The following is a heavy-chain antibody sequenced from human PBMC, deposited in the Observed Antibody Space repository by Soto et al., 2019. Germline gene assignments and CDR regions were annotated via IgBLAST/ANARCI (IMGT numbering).Heavy chain of an antibody. D-gene: IGHD2-15*01. J-gene: IGHJ4*02. CDR1: GFTFSSYS. Sequence: EVQLVESGGGLVKPGGSLRLSCAASGFTFSSYSMNWVRQAPGKGLEWVSCISSSSTYINYADSVKGRFTISRDSAKNSLSLQMNSLRAEDTAVYYCVRDGGVAASTYWGQGTLVTVSS. CDR3: VRDGGVAASTY. V-gene: IGHV3-21*01. CDR2: ISSSSTYI.